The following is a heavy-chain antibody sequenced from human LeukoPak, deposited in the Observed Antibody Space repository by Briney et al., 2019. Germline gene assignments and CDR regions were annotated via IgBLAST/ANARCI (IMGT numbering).Heavy chain of an antibody. Sequence: SETLSLTCTVSDYSISSSYYWGWIRQPPGKGLEWFGIIYHSGSTYYNPSLKSRVTIPVDTSKNQFSLKLSSVTAADTAVYYCARPRIGVSEGYFDLWGRGTLVTVSS. J-gene: IGHJ2*01. CDR1: DYSISSSYY. CDR2: IYHSGST. CDR3: ARPRIGVSEGYFDL. V-gene: IGHV4-38-2*02. D-gene: IGHD3-10*01.